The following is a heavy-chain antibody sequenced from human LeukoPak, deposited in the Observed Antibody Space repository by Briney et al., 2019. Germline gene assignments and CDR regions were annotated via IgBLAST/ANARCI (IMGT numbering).Heavy chain of an antibody. V-gene: IGHV3-23*01. J-gene: IGHJ5*02. CDR3: AKPKHIVVVIGWFDP. CDR2: ISGSGGST. CDR1: GFTFSSYA. Sequence: GGSLRLSCAASGFTFSSYAMSWVRQAPGKGLEWVSAISGSGGSTYYADSVKGRFTISRDNSKNTLYLQMNSLRAEDTAVYYCAKPKHIVVVIGWFDPWGLGTLVTVSS. D-gene: IGHD2-21*01.